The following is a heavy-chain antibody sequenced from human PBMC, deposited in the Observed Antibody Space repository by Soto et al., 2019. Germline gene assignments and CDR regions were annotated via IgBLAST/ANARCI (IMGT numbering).Heavy chain of an antibody. CDR3: AHRPSGWYLFDY. V-gene: IGHV2-5*01. CDR2: IYWNDDK. CDR1: GFSLTNKGVG. Sequence: GSGPTLVNPTQTLTLTCNFSGFSLTNKGVGVGWIRQPPGKALEWLALIYWNDDKRYSPSLKARLTITKDTSKNQVVLTMTNMDPVDTATYYCAHRPSGWYLFDYWGQGTLVTVSS. J-gene: IGHJ4*02. D-gene: IGHD6-19*01.